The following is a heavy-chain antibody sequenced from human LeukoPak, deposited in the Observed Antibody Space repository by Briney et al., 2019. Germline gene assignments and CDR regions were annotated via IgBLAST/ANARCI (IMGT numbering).Heavy chain of an antibody. CDR2: INPSGGGT. Sequence: ASVKVSCKASGGTFSSYAISWVRQAPGQGLEWMGIINPSGGGTSYAQKFQGRVTVTRDTSTSTVYMELSSLRSEDTAVYYCARSGLIFGLVIETHFDSWGQGTLVTVSS. D-gene: IGHD3/OR15-3a*01. CDR3: ARSGLIFGLVIETHFDS. V-gene: IGHV1-46*01. CDR1: GGTFSSYA. J-gene: IGHJ4*02.